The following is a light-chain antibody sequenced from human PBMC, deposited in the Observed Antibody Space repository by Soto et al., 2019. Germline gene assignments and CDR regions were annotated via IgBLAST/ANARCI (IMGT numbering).Light chain of an antibody. J-gene: IGKJ1*01. CDR2: KAS. V-gene: IGKV1-5*03. Sequence: DIQMTQSPSTLSASVGDRVTITCRASQSISSWLAWYQQKPGKAPKLLIYKASSLETGVPSRFSGSGSGTEFTLTISSLQPDDVAAYHWQQYNTYPTWTFGQVTKVEIK. CDR1: QSISSW. CDR3: QQYNTYPTWT.